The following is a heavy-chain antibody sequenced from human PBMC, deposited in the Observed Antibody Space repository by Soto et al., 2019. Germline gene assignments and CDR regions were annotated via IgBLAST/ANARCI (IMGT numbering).Heavy chain of an antibody. D-gene: IGHD2-2*03. V-gene: IGHV3-7*04. Sequence: EVQLVESGGGLVQPGGSLRLSCAASGFTFSSYWMSWVRQAPGKGLEWVANIKQDGSEKYYVDSVKGRFTISRDNAKKSLYLQMNSLRAEDTTVYYCARGVDIVVVPAAIPYYYYYYMDVWGKGTTVTVSS. CDR3: ARGVDIVVVPAAIPYYYYYYMDV. CDR2: IKQDGSEK. J-gene: IGHJ6*03. CDR1: GFTFSSYW.